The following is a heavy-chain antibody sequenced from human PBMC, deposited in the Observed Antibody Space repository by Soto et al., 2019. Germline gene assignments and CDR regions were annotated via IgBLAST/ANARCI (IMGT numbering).Heavy chain of an antibody. D-gene: IGHD3-10*01. CDR2: IYYSGST. CDR1: GGSISSGGYY. V-gene: IGHV4-31*03. J-gene: IGHJ4*02. CDR3: AREPVI. Sequence: QVQLQESGPGLVKPSQTLSLTCTVSGGSISSGGYYWSWIRQHPGKGLEWIGYIYYSGSTYYNPTLXRXLTRSVEPSKNRVSLKLSSVTAGDTAVYYCAREPVIWGQGTLVTVSS.